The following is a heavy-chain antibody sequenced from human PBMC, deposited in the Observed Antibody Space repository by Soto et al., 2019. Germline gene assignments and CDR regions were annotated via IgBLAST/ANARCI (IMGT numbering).Heavy chain of an antibody. J-gene: IGHJ4*02. CDR2: INPFDGSR. Sequence: ASVKVSCTASGYIFTSYYIHWVRQAPGQGLAWMGWINPFDGSRMFAQSFQGRVTMTTDTSTSTVDMEVSSLRSEDTAVYYCSRVDPGETSPFAHWGQGTLVTVFS. CDR3: SRVDPGETSPFAH. D-gene: IGHD2-2*03. V-gene: IGHV1-46*03. CDR1: GYIFTSYY.